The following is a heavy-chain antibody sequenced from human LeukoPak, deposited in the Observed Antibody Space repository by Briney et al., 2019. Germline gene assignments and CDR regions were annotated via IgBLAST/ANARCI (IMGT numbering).Heavy chain of an antibody. CDR3: ARDSISGDYYYGMDV. CDR1: GFTFSRNR. D-gene: IGHD3-10*01. Sequence: PGGSLRLSCAASGFTFSRNRMNWVRQALGKGLEWVSSISSSSNYIYYADSVKGRFTISRDNAKNSLYLQLNSLRAEDTAVYYCARDSISGDYYYGMDVWGQGTTVTVSS. V-gene: IGHV3-21*01. CDR2: ISSSSNYI. J-gene: IGHJ6*02.